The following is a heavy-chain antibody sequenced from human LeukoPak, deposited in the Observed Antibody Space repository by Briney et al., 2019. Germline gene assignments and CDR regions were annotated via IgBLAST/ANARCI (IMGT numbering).Heavy chain of an antibody. J-gene: IGHJ6*03. V-gene: IGHV3-23*01. CDR1: GFTFSNYA. Sequence: GGSLRLSCAASGFTFSNYAMSWVRQAPGKGLEWVSIIGYRGGSIYYAYSVQGRFTISRDNSKNTLSLQMNGLRPEDAAVYYCAKSWGYTRPYYNYMDVWGKGTTVTVSS. CDR2: IGYRGGSI. D-gene: IGHD3-16*02. CDR3: AKSWGYTRPYYNYMDV.